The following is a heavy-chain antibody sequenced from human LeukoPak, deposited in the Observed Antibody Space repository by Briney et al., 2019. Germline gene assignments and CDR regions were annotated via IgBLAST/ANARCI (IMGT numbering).Heavy chain of an antibody. CDR3: ARNDYGDYYFDY. J-gene: IGHJ4*02. CDR2: IYYSGST. V-gene: IGHV4-30-4*01. CDR1: GGSISSGDYY. D-gene: IGHD4-17*01. Sequence: SETLSLTCTVSGGSISSGDYYWSWIRQPPGKGLEWIGYIYYSGSTYYNPSLKSRVTISVDTSKNQFSLKLSSVTAADTAVYYCARNDYGDYYFDYWGRGTLVTVSS.